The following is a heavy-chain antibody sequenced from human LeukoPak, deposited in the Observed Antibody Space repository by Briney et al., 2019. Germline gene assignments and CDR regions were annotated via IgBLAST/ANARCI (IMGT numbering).Heavy chain of an antibody. D-gene: IGHD3-3*01. CDR1: GFTFSSYS. CDR3: ARLANFWSGANDY. J-gene: IGHJ4*02. V-gene: IGHV3-48*02. CDR2: ISSGGSSI. Sequence: PGGSLRLSCAASGFTFSSYSMNWVRQTPGKGLEWVSYISSGGSSIYYADSVKGRFTISRDNAKNSLYLQMNSLRDEDTAAYYCARLANFWSGANDYWGQGTLVTVSS.